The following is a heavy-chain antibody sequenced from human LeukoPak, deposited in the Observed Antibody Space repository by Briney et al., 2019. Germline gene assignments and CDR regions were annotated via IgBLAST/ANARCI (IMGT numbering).Heavy chain of an antibody. D-gene: IGHD2-2*01. CDR3: VSRACSITACYAASWRCFDH. V-gene: IGHV3-7*03. CDR1: GLTFSRYW. CDR2: INEDGSEK. J-gene: IGHJ4*02. Sequence: TGGSLRLSCEASGLTFSRYWLTWVRQAPGKGLEWVANINEDGSEKNYVDSVKSRFSISRDNANSSLFLEMNNLRAEDTAVYHCVSRACSITACYAASWRCFDHWGQGTLVTVSS.